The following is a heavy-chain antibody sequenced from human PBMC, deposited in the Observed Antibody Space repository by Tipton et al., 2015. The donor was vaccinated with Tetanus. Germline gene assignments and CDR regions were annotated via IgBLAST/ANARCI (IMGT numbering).Heavy chain of an antibody. D-gene: IGHD2-21*01. V-gene: IGHV4-59*11. CDR3: ARDSXXYSYSYXGXDX. J-gene: IGHJ6*02. CDR1: GGSIRTHY. Sequence: GLVKPSETLSLLCTVSGGSIRTHYWSWIRQPPGKGLEWIGYVFHSGSTKYNPSLKSRVTISVDTSKNQFSLKLRSVTAADTAVYYCARDSXXYSYSYXGXDXXXQGTTXTVSS. CDR2: VFHSGST.